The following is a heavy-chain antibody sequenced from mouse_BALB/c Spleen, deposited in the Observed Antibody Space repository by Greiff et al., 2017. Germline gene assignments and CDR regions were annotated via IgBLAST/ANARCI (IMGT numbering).Heavy chain of an antibody. CDR2: IDPENGDT. D-gene: IGHD1-1*01. V-gene: IGHV14-4*02. Sequence: EVQLQQSGAELVRSGASVTLSCTASGFNIKDYYMHWVKQRPEQGLEWIGWIDPENGDTEYAPKFQGKATMTADTSSNTAYLQLSSLTSEDTAVYYCNAKVTVVDYWGQGTTLTVSS. J-gene: IGHJ2*01. CDR3: NAKVTVVDY. CDR1: GFNIKDYY.